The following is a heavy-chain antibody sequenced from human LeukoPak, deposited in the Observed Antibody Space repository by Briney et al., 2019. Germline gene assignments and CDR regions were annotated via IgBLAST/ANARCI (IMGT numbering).Heavy chain of an antibody. D-gene: IGHD3-16*01. J-gene: IGHJ4*02. CDR1: GYTFTGYY. Sequence: GASVKVSCKASGYTFTGYYMHWVRQAPGQGLEWMGWINPNSGGTNYAQKFQGRVTMTRDTSISTAYMELSRLRSDGTAVYYCAREGGYEGGSWIDYWGQGTLVTVSS. CDR3: AREGGYEGGSWIDY. CDR2: INPNSGGT. V-gene: IGHV1-2*02.